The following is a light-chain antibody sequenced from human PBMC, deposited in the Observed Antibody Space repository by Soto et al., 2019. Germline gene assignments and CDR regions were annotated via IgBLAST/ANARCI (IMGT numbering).Light chain of an antibody. J-gene: IGLJ1*01. V-gene: IGLV2-14*03. CDR2: HVT. Sequence: SALTQPASVSGSPGQSITISCTGTSSDIGHYDYVSWYQQHPGKAPKLMIYHVTYRPSGVSNRYSGSNSGNSASLTISGLQADDEADYYCCSLTPSHTYVFGSGTKVTVL. CDR1: SSDIGHYDY. CDR3: CSLTPSHTYV.